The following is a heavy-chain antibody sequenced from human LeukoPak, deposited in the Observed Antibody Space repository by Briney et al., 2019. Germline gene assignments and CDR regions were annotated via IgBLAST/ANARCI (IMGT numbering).Heavy chain of an antibody. V-gene: IGHV3-69-1*02. D-gene: IGHD3-10*01. CDR2: ITISGTT. J-gene: IGHJ4*02. Sequence: GGSLRLSCAASGFTVDTKTIYWVRQTPEKGLEWLSAITISGTTYYADSVKGRFTISRDNAKNPLYLQMNSLRDEDTALYYCARKGDPSGLGYWGQGTLVTVSS. CDR1: GFTVDTKT. CDR3: ARKGDPSGLGY.